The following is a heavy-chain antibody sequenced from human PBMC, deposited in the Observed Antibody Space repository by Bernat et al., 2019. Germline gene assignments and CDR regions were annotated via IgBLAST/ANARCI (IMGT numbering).Heavy chain of an antibody. CDR3: ARDQAYSGGYYGSYFDY. V-gene: IGHV3-30-3*01. J-gene: IGHJ4*02. CDR2: ISYDGSNK. D-gene: IGHD1-26*01. Sequence: QVQLVESGGGVVQPGRSLRLSCAASGFTFSSYAMHWVRQAPGKGLEWVAVISYDGSNKYYADSVKGRFTISRDNSKNTLYLQMNSLRAEDTAVYYCARDQAYSGGYYGSYFDYWGQGTLVTVSS. CDR1: GFTFSSYA.